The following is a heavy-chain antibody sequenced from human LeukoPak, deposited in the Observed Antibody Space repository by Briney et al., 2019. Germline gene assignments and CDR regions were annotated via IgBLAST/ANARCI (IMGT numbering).Heavy chain of an antibody. CDR2: ISGSGTI. Sequence: SETLSLTCTVSGGSISSYYWSWIRQLAGKGLEWIGRISGSGTITYNPALQSRLTISIDTSKNQFSLKLMSVTAADTAVYYCARDSGTTGEVKFDPWGQGTLVTVSS. J-gene: IGHJ5*02. CDR1: GGSISSYY. CDR3: ARDSGTTGEVKFDP. D-gene: IGHD3-10*01. V-gene: IGHV4-4*07.